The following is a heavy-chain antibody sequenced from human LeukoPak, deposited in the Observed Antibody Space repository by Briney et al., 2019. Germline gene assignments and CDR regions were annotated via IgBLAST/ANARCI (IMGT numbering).Heavy chain of an antibody. CDR1: GYMFTDYY. CDR2: VDPQNGET. D-gene: IGHD4-17*01. J-gene: IGHJ4*02. Sequence: ASVKLSCKASGYMFTDYYMHWVQQAPGKGREWMGRVDPQNGETVYAENFQGRVTMIADTSTDTVYMELTSLRSEDTAVYYCATDDYGDYWARFWGQGSLVTVSS. V-gene: IGHV1-69-2*01. CDR3: ATDDYGDYWARF.